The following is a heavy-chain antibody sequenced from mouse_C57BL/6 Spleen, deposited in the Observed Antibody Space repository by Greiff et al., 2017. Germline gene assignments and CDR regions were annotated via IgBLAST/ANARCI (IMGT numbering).Heavy chain of an antibody. CDR2: INPSSGYT. Sequence: VQLQQSGAELAKPGASVKLSCKASGYTFTSYWMHWVKQRPGQGLEWIGYINPSSGYTKYNQKFKDKATLTADKSSSTAYMQLSSLTYEDSAVYYCARAYYYDYDEGHYAMDYWCQGTSVTVSS. D-gene: IGHD2-4*01. CDR3: ARAYYYDYDEGHYAMDY. V-gene: IGHV1-7*01. CDR1: GYTFTSYW. J-gene: IGHJ4*01.